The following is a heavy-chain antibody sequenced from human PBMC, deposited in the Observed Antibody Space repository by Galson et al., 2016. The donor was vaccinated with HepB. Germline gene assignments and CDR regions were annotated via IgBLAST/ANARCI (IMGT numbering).Heavy chain of an antibody. CDR1: GDIFTRHY. V-gene: IGHV1-46*01. J-gene: IGHJ6*02. Sequence: SVKVSCKASGDIFTRHYIHWVRQAPGQGLEWMGIINAGGGRTRYAQKFQDRVTMTRDTSTSTVYMELSSLRSEDTAIYYCARDAQRGGRMGGSDWYYYYFTLDVGGQGTTVTVSS. CDR2: INAGGGRT. CDR3: ARDAQRGGRMGGSDWYYYYFTLDV. D-gene: IGHD3-16*01.